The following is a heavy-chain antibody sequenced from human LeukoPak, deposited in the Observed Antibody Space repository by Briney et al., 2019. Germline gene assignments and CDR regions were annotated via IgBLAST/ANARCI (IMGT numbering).Heavy chain of an antibody. Sequence: GGSLRLSCAASGLTFDDYTMHWVRQAPGKGLEWVSLISWDGGSTYYADSVKGRFTISRDNSKNSLYLQMNSLRTEDTALYYCAAPERYCSSTSCPIDYWGQGTLVTVSS. D-gene: IGHD2-2*01. CDR1: GLTFDDYT. CDR2: ISWDGGST. CDR3: AAPERYCSSTSCPIDY. V-gene: IGHV3-43*01. J-gene: IGHJ4*02.